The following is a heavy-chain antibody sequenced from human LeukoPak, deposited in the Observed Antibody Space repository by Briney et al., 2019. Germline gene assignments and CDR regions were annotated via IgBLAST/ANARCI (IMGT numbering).Heavy chain of an antibody. V-gene: IGHV3-7*03. Sequence: GGSLRLSCAASGFTFSTYWMSWVRQAPGKGLEWVANIKQDGSEKYYVDSVKGRFTISRDNAKNTLYLQMNSLRAEDTAVYYCAKGGEQVTWNFQNWGQGTLVTVSS. CDR1: GFTFSTYW. CDR2: IKQDGSEK. J-gene: IGHJ1*01. CDR3: AKGGEQVTWNFQN. D-gene: IGHD1/OR15-1a*01.